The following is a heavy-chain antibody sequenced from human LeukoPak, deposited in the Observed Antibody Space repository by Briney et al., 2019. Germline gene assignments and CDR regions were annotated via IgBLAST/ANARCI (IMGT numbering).Heavy chain of an antibody. V-gene: IGHV3-53*01. CDR2: IYSGGST. CDR3: ARVGPEGRRYEYYFDY. D-gene: IGHD1-1*01. J-gene: IGHJ4*02. CDR1: GFTVSSNY. Sequence: GGSLRLSCAASGFTVSSNYMSWVRQAPGKGLEWVSVIYSGGSTYYADSVKGRFTISRDNSKNTLYLQMNSLRAEDTAVYYCARVGPEGRRYEYYFDYWGQGTLVTVSS.